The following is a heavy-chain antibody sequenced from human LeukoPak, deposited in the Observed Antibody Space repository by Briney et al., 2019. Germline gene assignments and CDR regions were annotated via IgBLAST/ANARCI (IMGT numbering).Heavy chain of an antibody. Sequence: GGSLRLSCAASGFTFSSYGMHWVRQAPGKGLEWVAFIRYDGSNKYYADSVKGRFTISRDNSKNTLYLQMNSLRADDTAVYYCARNSFDRSGYYFYFDYWGQGSLVTVSA. CDR2: IRYDGSNK. V-gene: IGHV3-30*02. CDR1: GFTFSSYG. CDR3: ARNSFDRSGYYFYFDY. D-gene: IGHD3-22*01. J-gene: IGHJ4*02.